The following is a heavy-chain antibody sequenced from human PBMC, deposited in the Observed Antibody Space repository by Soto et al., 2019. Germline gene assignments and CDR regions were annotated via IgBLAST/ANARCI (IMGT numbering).Heavy chain of an antibody. CDR2: IIPIFGTA. D-gene: IGHD3-10*01. V-gene: IGHV1-69*01. CDR3: ARLAALLFYCGMDV. J-gene: IGHJ6*02. Sequence: QVQLVQSGAEVKKPGSSVKVSCKASGGTFSSYAISWVRQAPGQGLEWMGGIIPIFGTANYAQKFQGRVTITADESTSTAYLVLSNLRSEDTVVYYCARLAALLFYCGMDVWGQVTTVTVSS. CDR1: GGTFSSYA.